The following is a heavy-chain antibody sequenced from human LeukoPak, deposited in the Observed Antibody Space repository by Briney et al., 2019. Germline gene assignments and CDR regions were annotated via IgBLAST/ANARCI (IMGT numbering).Heavy chain of an antibody. J-gene: IGHJ4*02. D-gene: IGHD2-15*01. CDR1: GFTFSSYN. Sequence: PGGSLRLSCAASGFTFSSYNMNWVRQAPGKGLEWVSYISRSTSTIYYADSVKGRFTISRDNAKNSLSLQTNSLRDEDTAVYYCARDYCGGASCYGFFDYWGQGTLVTVSS. CDR3: ARDYCGGASCYGFFDY. V-gene: IGHV3-48*02. CDR2: ISRSTSTI.